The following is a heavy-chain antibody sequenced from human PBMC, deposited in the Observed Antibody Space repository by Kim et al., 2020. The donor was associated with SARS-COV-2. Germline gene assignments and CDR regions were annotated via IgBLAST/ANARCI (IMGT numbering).Heavy chain of an antibody. CDR3: ARYCSSTRCPRGWFDP. D-gene: IGHD2-2*01. J-gene: IGHJ5*02. CDR2: ISPYNGVT. CDR1: GYVFSSYG. Sequence: ASVKVSCKASGYVFSSYGISWVRQAPGHGLEWMGWISPYNGVTNYAQKVQGRVTMTRDTSTNTAYMELRGLTSDDTAVYYCARYCSSTRCPRGWFDPWGQGTLVTVSS. V-gene: IGHV1-18*01.